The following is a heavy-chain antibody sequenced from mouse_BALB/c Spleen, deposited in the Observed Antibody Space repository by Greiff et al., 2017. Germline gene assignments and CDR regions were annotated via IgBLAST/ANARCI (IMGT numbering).Heavy chain of an antibody. CDR2: INPSTGYT. J-gene: IGHJ2*01. CDR1: GYTFTSYW. D-gene: IGHD1-1*01. V-gene: IGHV1-7*01. Sequence: QVQLQQSGAELAKPGASVKMSCKASGYTFTSYWMHWVKQRPGQGLEWIGYINPSTGYTEYNQKFKDKATLTADKSSSTAYMQLSSPTSEDSAVYYCAIIYSLYYFDYWGQGTTLTVSS. CDR3: AIIYSLYYFDY.